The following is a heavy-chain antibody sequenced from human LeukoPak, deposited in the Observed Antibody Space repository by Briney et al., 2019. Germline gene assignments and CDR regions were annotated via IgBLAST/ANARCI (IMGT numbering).Heavy chain of an antibody. D-gene: IGHD3/OR15-3a*01. CDR1: GFTFSSYA. CDR2: ISYDGSNK. CDR3: ARDRAALQDWVEFDP. V-gene: IGHV3-30*04. Sequence: GRSLRLSCAASGFTFSSYAMHWVRQAPGKGLEWVAVISYDGSNKYYADSVKGRFTISRDNSKNTLYLQMNSLRAEDTAVYFCARDRAALQDWVEFDPWGQGTPVIVSS. J-gene: IGHJ5*02.